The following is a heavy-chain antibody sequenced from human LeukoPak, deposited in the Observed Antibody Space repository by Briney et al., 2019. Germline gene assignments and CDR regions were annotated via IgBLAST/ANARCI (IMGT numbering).Heavy chain of an antibody. CDR3: ARDYVKDYGDYGGSIDY. CDR1: GFTFSSYA. D-gene: IGHD4-17*01. CDR2: ISYDGSNK. V-gene: IGHV3-30*04. J-gene: IGHJ4*02. Sequence: GGSLRLSCAASGFTFSSYAMHWVRQAPGKGLEWVAVISYDGSNKYYADSVKGRFTISRDNSKNTLYLQMNSLRAEDTAVYYCARDYVKDYGDYGGSIDYWGQGTLVTVSS.